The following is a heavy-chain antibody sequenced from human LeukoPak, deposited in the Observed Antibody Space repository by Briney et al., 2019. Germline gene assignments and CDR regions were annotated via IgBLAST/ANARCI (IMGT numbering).Heavy chain of an antibody. V-gene: IGHV7-4-1*02. CDR2: IYTNTGNS. CDR1: GYIFSAYA. Sequence: ASVKVSCKASGYIFSAYALNWVRQAPGRGLEWMGWIYTNTGNSTYAQGFTGRFVFSSDTSVSTASLQISSLRAEDTAVYYCARGPGVGARGADYWGQGTLVTVSS. CDR3: ARGPGVGARGADY. D-gene: IGHD1-26*01. J-gene: IGHJ4*02.